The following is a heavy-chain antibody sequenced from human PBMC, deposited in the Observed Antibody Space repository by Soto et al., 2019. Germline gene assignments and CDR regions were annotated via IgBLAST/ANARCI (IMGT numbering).Heavy chain of an antibody. CDR3: ARDRGIAAHYFDY. CDR1: GGSISSGGYY. Sequence: SETLSLTCTFSGGSISSGGYYLSWIRQHPGKGLEWIGYIYYSGSTYYNPSLKSRVTISVDTSKNQFSLKPSSVTAADTAVYYWARDRGIAAHYFDYWGQGTLVTV. CDR2: IYYSGST. V-gene: IGHV4-31*03. J-gene: IGHJ4*02. D-gene: IGHD6-13*01.